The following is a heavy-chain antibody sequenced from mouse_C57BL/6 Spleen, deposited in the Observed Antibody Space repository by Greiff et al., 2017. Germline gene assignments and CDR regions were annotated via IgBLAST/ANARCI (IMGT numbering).Heavy chain of an antibody. CDR1: GFTFSSYT. J-gene: IGHJ1*03. CDR3: ARPVVADGYFDV. V-gene: IGHV5-9*01. D-gene: IGHD1-1*01. Sequence: EVHLVESGGGLVKPGGSLKLSCAASGFTFSSYTMSWVRQTPGKRLEWVATISGGGGNTYYPDSVKGRFTISRDNAYHTPYLQLSSLRSEDTALYYCARPVVADGYFDVWGTGTTVTVSA. CDR2: ISGGGGNT.